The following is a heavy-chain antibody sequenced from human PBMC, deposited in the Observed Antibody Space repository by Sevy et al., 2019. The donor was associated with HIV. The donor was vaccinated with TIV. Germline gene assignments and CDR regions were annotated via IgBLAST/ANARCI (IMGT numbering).Heavy chain of an antibody. CDR3: TGHALDYEAPYSYDYGMDV. CDR1: GLTFNNAW. D-gene: IGHD3-16*01. V-gene: IGHV3-15*01. J-gene: IGHJ6*02. Sequence: GGSLRLSCAASGLTFNNAWMSWVRQAPGKGLEWVGRIKDKTEGGKTDYAAPGKGRFTISRDDSKNTLYLQMNSLKTEDKAVYYCTGHALDYEAPYSYDYGMDVWGQGTTVTVSS. CDR2: IKDKTEGGKT.